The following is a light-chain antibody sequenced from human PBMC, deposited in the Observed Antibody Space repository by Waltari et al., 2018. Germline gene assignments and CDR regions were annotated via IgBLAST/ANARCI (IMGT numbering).Light chain of an antibody. CDR2: KAS. CDR3: QQYYSFQYT. J-gene: IGKJ2*01. Sequence: DIQMTQSPSTLPASVGDRVTVTCRASQSIDNWVAWYQQKLGKAPKLLIYKASSVQSGVPSRFSGSGSGTEFTLTISGLQPDDFATYYCQQYYSFQYTFGQGTKLEIK. V-gene: IGKV1-5*03. CDR1: QSIDNW.